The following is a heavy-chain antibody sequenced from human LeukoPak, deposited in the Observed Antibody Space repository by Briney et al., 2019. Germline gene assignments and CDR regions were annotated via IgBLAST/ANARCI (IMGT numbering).Heavy chain of an antibody. D-gene: IGHD6-13*01. CDR2: ISWNSGSI. Sequence: GGSLRLSCAASGFTFDDYAMHWVRQAPGKGLEWVSGISWNSGSIGYADSVKGRFTISRDNAKNSLYLQMNSLRAEDTALYYCAKGNSSSWTDFDYWGQGTLVTVSS. V-gene: IGHV3-9*01. CDR1: GFTFDDYA. CDR3: AKGNSSSWTDFDY. J-gene: IGHJ4*02.